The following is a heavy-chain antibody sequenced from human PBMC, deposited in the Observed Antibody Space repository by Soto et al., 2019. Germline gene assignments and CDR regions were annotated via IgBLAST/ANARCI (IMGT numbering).Heavy chain of an antibody. V-gene: IGHV4-4*08. CDR1: GGTISRYY. Sequence: PSETLALTCTVSGGTISRYYWSWIRQPPGKGLEWIGYMYNTGSTVYNPSFKSRVTISVDTSKNQFSLKLSSVTAADTAVYYCESSNSNYALFDYWGQGTLVSVSS. CDR2: MYNTGST. J-gene: IGHJ4*02. D-gene: IGHD4-4*01. CDR3: ESSNSNYALFDY.